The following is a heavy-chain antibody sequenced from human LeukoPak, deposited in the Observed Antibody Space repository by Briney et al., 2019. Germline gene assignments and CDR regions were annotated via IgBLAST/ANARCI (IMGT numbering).Heavy chain of an antibody. CDR1: GGTFSSYA. CDR2: IIPIFGTA. V-gene: IGHV1-69*05. Sequence: GASVKVSCKASGGTFSSYAISWVRQAPGQGLEWMGGIIPIFGTANYAQKFQGRVTITTDESTSTAYMELSSLRSEDTAVYYCARGPYQLPPLYYYYYYMDVWGKGTTVTVSS. J-gene: IGHJ6*03. CDR3: ARGPYQLPPLYYYYYYMDV. D-gene: IGHD2-2*01.